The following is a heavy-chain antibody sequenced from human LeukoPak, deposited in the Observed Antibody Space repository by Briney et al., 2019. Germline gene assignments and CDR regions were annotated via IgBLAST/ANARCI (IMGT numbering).Heavy chain of an antibody. V-gene: IGHV4-59*01. CDR2: IYYSGST. CDR3: ARSLYYYDSSGYYGY. Sequence: PSETLSLTCTVSGGSISSYYWSWIRQPPGKGLEWIGYIYYSGSTNYNPSLKSRVTISVDTSKNQFSLRLSSVTAADTAVYYCARSLYYYDSSGYYGYWGQGTLVTVSS. D-gene: IGHD3-22*01. J-gene: IGHJ4*02. CDR1: GGSISSYY.